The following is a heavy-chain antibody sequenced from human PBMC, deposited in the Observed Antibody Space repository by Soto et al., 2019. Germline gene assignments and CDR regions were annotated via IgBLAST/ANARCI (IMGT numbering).Heavy chain of an antibody. CDR2: IWYDGSNK. D-gene: IGHD6-13*01. CDR1: GFTFSSYG. Sequence: QVQLVESGGGVVQPGRSLRLSCAASGFTFSSYGMHWVRQAPGKGLEWVAVIWYDGSNKYYADSVKGRFTISRDNSKNTLYLQMNSLRAEDTAVYYCARDVSSSGGDAFDIWGQGTMVTVSS. CDR3: ARDVSSSGGDAFDI. V-gene: IGHV3-33*01. J-gene: IGHJ3*02.